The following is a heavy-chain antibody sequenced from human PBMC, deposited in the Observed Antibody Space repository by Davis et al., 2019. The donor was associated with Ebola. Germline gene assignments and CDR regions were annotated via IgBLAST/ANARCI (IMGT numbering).Heavy chain of an antibody. J-gene: IGHJ4*02. V-gene: IGHV3-23*01. CDR2: ISGRGTTT. Sequence: GESLKISCAASGFRFNTYGMTWVRQAPGKGLEWVSVISGRGTTTYYADSVKGRFTISRDNSKNTLYLQMNSLGVEDTAVYYCARTHCSGGSCYLDYWGQGTLVTVSS. CDR1: GFRFNTYG. D-gene: IGHD2-15*01. CDR3: ARTHCSGGSCYLDY.